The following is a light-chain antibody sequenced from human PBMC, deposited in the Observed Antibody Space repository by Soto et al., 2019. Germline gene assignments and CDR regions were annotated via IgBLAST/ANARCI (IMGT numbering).Light chain of an antibody. V-gene: IGLV3-1*01. CDR3: QAWDSSTAFV. Sequence: SYELTQSPSVSVSPGQTVSITCSGDELGDKNACWYQQKPGQSPVVVIYKGTRRPSGIPERFSGSASGNTATLTISGTQTMDEGDYYCQAWDSSTAFVFGTGTKLTVL. CDR1: ELGDKN. J-gene: IGLJ1*01. CDR2: KGT.